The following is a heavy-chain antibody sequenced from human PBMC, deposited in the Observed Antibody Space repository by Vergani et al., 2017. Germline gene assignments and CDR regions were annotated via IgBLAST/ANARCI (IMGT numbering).Heavy chain of an antibody. V-gene: IGHV3-66*01. J-gene: IGHJ4*02. CDR3: ASSKDPGTFDY. Sequence: VQLHQWGAGLLKPSETLSLICPVYGDSFSGNYWSWIRQPPGKGLECVSVIYSGGSTYYADSVKGRFIISRDNSKNTLYLQMNSLRAEDTAVYYCASSKDPGTFDYWGQGTLVTVSS. D-gene: IGHD2-2*01. CDR2: IYSGGST. CDR1: GDSFSGNY.